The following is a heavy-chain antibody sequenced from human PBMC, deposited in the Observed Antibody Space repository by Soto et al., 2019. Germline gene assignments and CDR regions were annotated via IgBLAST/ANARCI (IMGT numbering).Heavy chain of an antibody. CDR2: IYYSGST. V-gene: IGHV4-31*03. CDR3: ARAGYCSSTSCYDAIDY. CDR1: GGSISSGGYY. D-gene: IGHD2-2*01. Sequence: QVQLQESGPGLVKPSQTLSLTCTVSGGSISSGGYYWSWIRQHPGKGLEWIGYIYYSGSTYYNPSLKGRVTISVDTSKNQFSLKRSSVTAADTAVYYCARAGYCSSTSCYDAIDYLGQGTLVTVSS. J-gene: IGHJ4*02.